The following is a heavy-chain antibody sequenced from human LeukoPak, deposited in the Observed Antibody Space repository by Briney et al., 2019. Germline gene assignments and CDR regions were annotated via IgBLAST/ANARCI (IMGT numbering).Heavy chain of an antibody. V-gene: IGHV1-2*02. Sequence: ASVKVSCKASGYTFTGYYMHWVRQAPGQGLEWMGWINPNSGGTNYAQKFQGRVTMTRDTSISTAYMELSRLRSDDTAVYYCARVNSSWYGYYYYGMDVWGQGTTVTVSS. CDR1: GYTFTGYY. D-gene: IGHD6-13*01. CDR2: INPNSGGT. J-gene: IGHJ6*02. CDR3: ARVNSSWYGYYYYGMDV.